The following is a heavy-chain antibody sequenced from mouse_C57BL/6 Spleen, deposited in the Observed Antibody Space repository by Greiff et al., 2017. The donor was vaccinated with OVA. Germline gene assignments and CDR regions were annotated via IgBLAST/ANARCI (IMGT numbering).Heavy chain of an antibody. CDR1: GFTFSDYY. J-gene: IGHJ4*01. Sequence: EVMLVESEGGLVQPGSSMKLSCTASGFTFSDYYMAWVRQVPEKGLEWVANINYDGSSTYYLDSLKSRFIISRDNAKNILYLQMSSLKSEDTATYYCARAHYGSSYSYAMDYWGQGTSVTVSS. CDR2: INYDGSST. CDR3: ARAHYGSSYSYAMDY. D-gene: IGHD1-1*01. V-gene: IGHV5-16*01.